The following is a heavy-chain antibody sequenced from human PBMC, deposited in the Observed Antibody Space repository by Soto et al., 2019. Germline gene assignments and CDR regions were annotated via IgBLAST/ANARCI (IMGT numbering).Heavy chain of an antibody. Sequence: QVQLVQSGAEVKKPGASVKVSCKASGYTFTSYDINWVRQATGQGLEWLGWMNPNSGNTGYAQKFQGRVTMTRNTSISTAYMELSSLRSEDTAVYYCARAPLMINGNWFDPWGQGTLVTVSS. D-gene: IGHD3-16*01. CDR3: ARAPLMINGNWFDP. CDR1: GYTFTSYD. CDR2: MNPNSGNT. J-gene: IGHJ5*02. V-gene: IGHV1-8*01.